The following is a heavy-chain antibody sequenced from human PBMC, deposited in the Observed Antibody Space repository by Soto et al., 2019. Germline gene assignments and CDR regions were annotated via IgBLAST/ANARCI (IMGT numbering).Heavy chain of an antibody. CDR1: GGSISSSNW. CDR3: ARDSGEEADIVVVPAAKGGMDV. D-gene: IGHD2-2*01. V-gene: IGHV4-4*02. Sequence: SETLSLTCAVSGGSISSSNWCSCVRQPPGKGLEWIGEIYHSGSTNYNPSLKSRVTISVDKSKNQFSLKLSSVTAADTAVYYCARDSGEEADIVVVPAAKGGMDVWGQGTTVTVSS. J-gene: IGHJ6*02. CDR2: IYHSGST.